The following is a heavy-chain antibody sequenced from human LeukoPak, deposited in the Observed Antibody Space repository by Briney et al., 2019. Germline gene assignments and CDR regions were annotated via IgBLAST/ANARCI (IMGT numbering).Heavy chain of an antibody. D-gene: IGHD3-3*01. CDR1: GFTFSSYW. Sequence: PGGSLRLSCAASGFTFSSYWMYWVRQAPGKGLVWVSRINSDARNTNYADSVQGRSTISRDNAKNTLYLQMNGLRVEDTAVYYCASGIGVGDSFDIWGQGTMVTVSS. J-gene: IGHJ3*02. V-gene: IGHV3-74*01. CDR3: ASGIGVGDSFDI. CDR2: INSDARNT.